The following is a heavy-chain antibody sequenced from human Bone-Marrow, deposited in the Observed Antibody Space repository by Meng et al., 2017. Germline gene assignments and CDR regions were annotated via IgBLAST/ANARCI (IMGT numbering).Heavy chain of an antibody. D-gene: IGHD5-18*01. CDR2: INTNTGNP. Sequence: ASVKVSCKASGYTFTSYAMNWVRQAPGQGLEWMGWINTNTGNPTYAQGFTGRFVVSLDTSVSTAYLQISSLKAEDTAVYYCARGGYSYGYDYYYYGMDVWGQGTTVTVSS. V-gene: IGHV7-4-1*02. CDR1: GYTFTSYA. J-gene: IGHJ6*02. CDR3: ARGGYSYGYDYYYYGMDV.